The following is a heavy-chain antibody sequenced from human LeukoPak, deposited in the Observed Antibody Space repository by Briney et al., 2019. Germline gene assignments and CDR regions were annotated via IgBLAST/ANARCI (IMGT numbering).Heavy chain of an antibody. V-gene: IGHV3-15*01. CDR2: IKSKTDGGTT. D-gene: IGHD6-19*01. J-gene: IGHJ6*02. CDR1: GFTFSNAW. CDR3: TTDKQWLVPGDYYYGMDV. Sequence: GGSLRLSCAASGFTFSNAWMSWVRQAPGKGLEWVGRIKSKTDGGTTDYAAPVKGRFTISRDDSKNTLYLQMNSLKTEDTAVYYCTTDKQWLVPGDYYYGMDVWGQGTTVTVSS.